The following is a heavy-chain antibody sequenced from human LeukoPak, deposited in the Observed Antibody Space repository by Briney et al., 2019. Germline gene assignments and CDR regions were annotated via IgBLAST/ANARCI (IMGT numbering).Heavy chain of an antibody. Sequence: ASVTVSCMASGYTFTAYYMHWLRQAPGQGLEWMGWINPNSGGINYEQKFQGRVTMTRDTSISTAYMELSRLTSDDTAVYYCAREAANMVRGVMGKWGQGTLVTVSS. D-gene: IGHD3-10*01. CDR3: AREAANMVRGVMGK. CDR2: INPNSGGI. V-gene: IGHV1-2*02. CDR1: GYTFTAYY. J-gene: IGHJ4*02.